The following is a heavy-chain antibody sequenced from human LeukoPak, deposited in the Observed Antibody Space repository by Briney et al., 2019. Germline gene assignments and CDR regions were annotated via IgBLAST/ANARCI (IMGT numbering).Heavy chain of an antibody. Sequence: SVKVSCKASGGTFSSYAISWVRQAPGQGLEWMGGIIPIFGTANYEQKFQVRVTITTDESTSTAYVELSSLRSEDTAVYYCARDRGYCSSTSCYTFDYWSQGTLVTVSS. CDR3: ARDRGYCSSTSCYTFDY. J-gene: IGHJ4*02. V-gene: IGHV1-69*05. D-gene: IGHD2-2*02. CDR2: IIPIFGTA. CDR1: GGTFSSYA.